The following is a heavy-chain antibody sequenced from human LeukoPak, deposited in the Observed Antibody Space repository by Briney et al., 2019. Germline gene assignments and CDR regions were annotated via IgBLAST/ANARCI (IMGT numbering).Heavy chain of an antibody. J-gene: IGHJ3*02. V-gene: IGHV1-3*01. CDR2: INAGNGNT. CDR1: GYTFTSYA. D-gene: IGHD1-14*01. Sequence: ASVKVSCKASGYTFTSYAMHWVRQAPGQRLEWMGWINAGNGNTKYSQKFQGRVTITRDTSASTAYMELSSLRSEDTAVYYCARAGRKRDDAFDIWGQGTMVTVSS. CDR3: ARAGRKRDDAFDI.